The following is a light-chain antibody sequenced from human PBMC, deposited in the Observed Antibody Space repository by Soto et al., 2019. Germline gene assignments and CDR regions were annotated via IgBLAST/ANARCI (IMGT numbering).Light chain of an antibody. V-gene: IGLV4-69*01. CDR2: LNSDGSH. CDR1: SGHSSYA. CDR3: QTWGTGIQV. J-gene: IGLJ3*02. Sequence: QLVLTQSPSASASLGASVKLTCTLSSGHSSYAIAWHQQQPEKGPRYLMKLNSDGSHSKGDGIPDRFSGSSSGAEHYLTISRLQSEDEADYYCQTWGTGIQVFGGGTKLTVL.